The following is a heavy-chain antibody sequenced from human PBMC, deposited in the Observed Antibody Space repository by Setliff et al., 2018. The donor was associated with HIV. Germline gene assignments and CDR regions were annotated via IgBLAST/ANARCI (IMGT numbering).Heavy chain of an antibody. J-gene: IGHJ6*03. Sequence: SETLSLTCAVSGYSISSGYYWGWIRQTPGKGLEWIGSIYHSGTTNYNPSLKSRVTISVDTSKNQFSLKLSSVTAADTAVYYCARDGPLEGSYRYYYYYMDVWGKGTTVTVSS. CDR3: ARDGPLEGSYRYYYYYMDV. V-gene: IGHV4-38-2*02. D-gene: IGHD3-10*01. CDR1: GYSISSGYY. CDR2: IYHSGTT.